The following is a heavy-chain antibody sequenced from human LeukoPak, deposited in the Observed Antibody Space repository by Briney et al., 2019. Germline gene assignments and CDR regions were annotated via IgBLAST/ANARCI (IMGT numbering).Heavy chain of an antibody. CDR3: ARDQYYFDY. V-gene: IGHV6-1*01. CDR1: GDNVSSNSAA. CDR2: TYYRSKSYN. J-gene: IGHJ4*02. Sequence: SQTLSLTCAISGDNVSSNSAAWSWIRQSPSRGLEWLGRTYYRSKSYNDYAVSVKSRITIYPDTSKNQFSLQLNSVTPEDTAVYYCARDQYYFDYWGQGTLVTVSS.